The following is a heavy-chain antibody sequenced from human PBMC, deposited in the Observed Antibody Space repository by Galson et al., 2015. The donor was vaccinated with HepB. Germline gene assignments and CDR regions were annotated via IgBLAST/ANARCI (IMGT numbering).Heavy chain of an antibody. CDR3: VRDRGSVVGGATLPDAFDI. J-gene: IGHJ3*02. CDR1: GDSVSSYTAA. D-gene: IGHD3-10*01. V-gene: IGHV6-1*01. CDR2: TYYRSKWFD. Sequence: CAISGDSVSSYTAAWNWIRQSPSRGLEWLGRTYYRSKWFDDYADSVKSRITIRPDTSKNQFSLELNFVTPDDAGLYFCVRDRGSVVGGATLPDAFDIWGQGTMVTVYS.